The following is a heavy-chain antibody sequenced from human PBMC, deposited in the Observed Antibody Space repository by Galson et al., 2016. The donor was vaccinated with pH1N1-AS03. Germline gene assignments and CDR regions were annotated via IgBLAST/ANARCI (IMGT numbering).Heavy chain of an antibody. V-gene: IGHV3-7*01. J-gene: IGHJ4*02. D-gene: IGHD3-10*01. CDR2: IRQDGSDK. Sequence: SLRLSCAASGFTSSSSWMSWVRQAPGKGLEWVANIRQDGSDKYYVDSVRGRFTISRDNAKNSLSLQMNSLRSEDTAVYYCTSGMVELDYWGQGTLVTVSS. CDR3: TSGMVELDY. CDR1: GFTSSSSW.